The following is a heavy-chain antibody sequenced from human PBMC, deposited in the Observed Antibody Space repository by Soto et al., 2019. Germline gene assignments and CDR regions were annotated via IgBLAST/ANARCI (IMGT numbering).Heavy chain of an antibody. CDR3: ATDQGIY. Sequence: QVQLVESGGGVVQPGRSLRLSCAASGFTFSSYGIHWVRQAPGKGLEWVSVIWYDGSDKYYADSVKGRFTISRDNSKNTLYLQMNGLRAEDTAVYYCATDQGIYWGQGTLVTVSS. J-gene: IGHJ4*02. D-gene: IGHD6-13*01. CDR1: GFTFSSYG. CDR2: IWYDGSDK. V-gene: IGHV3-33*01.